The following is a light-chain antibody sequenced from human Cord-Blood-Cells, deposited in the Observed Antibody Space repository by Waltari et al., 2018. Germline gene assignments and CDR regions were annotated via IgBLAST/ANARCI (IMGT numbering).Light chain of an antibody. CDR1: QSVSSSY. J-gene: IGKJ3*01. CDR2: GAS. V-gene: IGKV3-20*01. Sequence: IVLTQSPGPLSLSPGERAPLSCRASQSVSSSYLAWYQQKPGQAPRLLIYGASSRATGIPDRFSGSGSGTDFTLTISRLEPEDFAVYYCQQYGSSFTFGPGTKVDIK. CDR3: QQYGSSFT.